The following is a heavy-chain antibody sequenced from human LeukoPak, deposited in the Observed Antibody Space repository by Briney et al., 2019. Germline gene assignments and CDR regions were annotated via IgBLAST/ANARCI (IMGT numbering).Heavy chain of an antibody. CDR3: ARHTAMAPEQFDY. V-gene: IGHV1-69*01. D-gene: IGHD5-18*01. J-gene: IGHJ4*02. CDR1: GGTFSSYA. CDR2: IIPIFGTA. Sequence: SVKVSCKASGGTFSSYAISWVRQAPGQGLEWMGGIIPIFGTANYAQKFQGRVTITADESTSTAYMELSSLRSEDTAVYYCARHTAMAPEQFDYWGQGTLSPSPQ.